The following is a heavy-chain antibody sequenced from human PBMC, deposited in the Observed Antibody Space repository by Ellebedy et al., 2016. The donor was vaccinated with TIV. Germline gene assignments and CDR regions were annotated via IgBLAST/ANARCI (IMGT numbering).Heavy chain of an antibody. J-gene: IGHJ1*01. D-gene: IGHD3-16*01. CDR3: SRLFDRGEN. CDR2: IIAIFGTT. V-gene: IGHV1-69*05. Sequence: ASVKVSCKASGATFSGSAISWVRQAPSQGLEWIGGIIAIFGTTKYAQKFQGRVTMTRDTPTSTVYMELTSLRSEDTAVYYRSRLFDRGENWGQGTLVTVSS. CDR1: GATFSGSA.